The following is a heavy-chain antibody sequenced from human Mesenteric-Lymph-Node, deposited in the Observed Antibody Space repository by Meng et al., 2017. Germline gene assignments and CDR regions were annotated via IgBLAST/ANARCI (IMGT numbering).Heavy chain of an antibody. CDR2: IYHSGST. Sequence: QLQLQQSGPGLVKPSETLSLTCTVSGGSISSNGYYWDWVRQPPGKGLEWIGAIYHSGSTNYNPSLKSRVTISVDTSKNQFSLKLSSVTAADTAVYYCARRPTGIDYWGQGTLVTVSS. J-gene: IGHJ4*02. D-gene: IGHD2-8*02. CDR1: GGSISSNGYY. CDR3: ARRPTGIDY. V-gene: IGHV4-39*01.